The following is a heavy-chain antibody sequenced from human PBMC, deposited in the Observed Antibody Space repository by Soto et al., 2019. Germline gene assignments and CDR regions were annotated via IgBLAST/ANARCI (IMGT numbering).Heavy chain of an antibody. CDR2: LSDSGASI. J-gene: IGHJ4*02. Sequence: GGSLRLSCTASGFTFSRHAMTWVRQAPGKGLEWVSGLSDSGASIYYADSVKGRFTISRDNSMNTLYLQMNTLRAEDTAVYYCAKVSSSWYAGFFDLWGQGTLVTAPQ. D-gene: IGHD6-13*01. CDR1: GFTFSRHA. CDR3: AKVSSSWYAGFFDL. V-gene: IGHV3-23*01.